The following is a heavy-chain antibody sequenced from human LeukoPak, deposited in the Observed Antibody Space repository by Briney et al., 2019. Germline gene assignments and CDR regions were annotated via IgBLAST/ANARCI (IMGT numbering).Heavy chain of an antibody. CDR2: VSHTGRT. Sequence: PSATLSLTCVVSGGSIYSPNWWTWVRQPPEKGLEWIGEVSHTGRTNYHPSLQSRVTISLDESKNHFSLRVTSMTAADTAVYYCASRDDSGPYWGQGTLVTVSS. D-gene: IGHD4-17*01. CDR3: ASRDDSGPY. CDR1: GGSIYSPNW. V-gene: IGHV4/OR15-8*01. J-gene: IGHJ4*02.